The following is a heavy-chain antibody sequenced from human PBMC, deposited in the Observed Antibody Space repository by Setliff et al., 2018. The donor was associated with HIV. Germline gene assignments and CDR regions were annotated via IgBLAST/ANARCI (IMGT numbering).Heavy chain of an antibody. V-gene: IGHV4-38-2*01. Sequence: PSETMSLTCAVSGYSVSSGYYWGWIRQPTGKGLEWIGSIYRSGSTFYNPTLKSRVSISLDTSKNQFSLKLRSVTAADTAVYYCATSDRRDLKPDYWGQGTLVTVSS. CDR1: GYSVSSGYY. CDR3: ATSDRRDLKPDY. J-gene: IGHJ4*02. D-gene: IGHD2-2*01. CDR2: IYRSGST.